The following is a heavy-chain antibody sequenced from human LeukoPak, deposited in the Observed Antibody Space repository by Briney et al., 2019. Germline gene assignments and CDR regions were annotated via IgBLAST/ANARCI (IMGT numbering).Heavy chain of an antibody. CDR2: ISGSGGNT. CDR3: AKDYRYAIAAPGRQYNWFDS. D-gene: IGHD6-13*01. J-gene: IGHJ5*01. CDR1: GFTFSSYA. Sequence: GGSLRLSCAASGFTFSSYAMIWVRQAPGKGLEWVSAISGSGGNTYYADSVQGRFTISRDKSKDTLYLQMNSLRAEDTAVYFCAKDYRYAIAAPGRQYNWFDSWGQGTLVTVSS. V-gene: IGHV3-23*01.